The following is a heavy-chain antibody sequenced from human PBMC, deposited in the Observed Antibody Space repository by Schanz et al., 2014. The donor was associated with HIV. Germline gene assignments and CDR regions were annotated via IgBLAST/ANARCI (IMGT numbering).Heavy chain of an antibody. Sequence: QLQLVESGGGVVRPGTSLRLSCAASGFTFRTHGIHWVRQAPAKGLEWVAVISYDGSKKYYADSVKGRFTISRDNSKNTLYLQMNSLRAEDTAVYYCAKDDYGGNRAVGIFDYWGQGTLVTVSS. CDR3: AKDDYGGNRAVGIFDY. CDR1: GFTFRTHG. D-gene: IGHD4-17*01. J-gene: IGHJ4*02. V-gene: IGHV3-30*18. CDR2: ISYDGSKK.